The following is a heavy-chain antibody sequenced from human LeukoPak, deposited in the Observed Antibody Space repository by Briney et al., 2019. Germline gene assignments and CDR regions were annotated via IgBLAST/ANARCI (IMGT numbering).Heavy chain of an antibody. CDR3: VRGPAAAGTFDMDV. Sequence: GESLRLSCAASGFTFISYWMLWVRQAPGKGLVWVSRINIDGTSTTYADSVKGRFTISIDNAKDTVYLQMNSLRAEDTAVYYCVRGPAAAGTFDMDVWGKGNTVTVSS. V-gene: IGHV3-74*01. CDR1: GFTFISYW. D-gene: IGHD6-13*01. CDR2: INIDGTST. J-gene: IGHJ6*03.